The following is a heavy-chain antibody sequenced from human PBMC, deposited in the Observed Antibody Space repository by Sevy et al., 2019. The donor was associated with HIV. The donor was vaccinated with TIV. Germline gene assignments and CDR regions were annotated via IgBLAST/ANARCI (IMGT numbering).Heavy chain of an antibody. V-gene: IGHV1-18*01. CDR3: ARGPSGSQGPGQYFHH. D-gene: IGHD1-26*01. CDR2: ITAYNGNT. CDR1: GYTFTNYH. J-gene: IGHJ1*01. Sequence: ASVKVSCKASGYTFTNYHITWVRQAPGQGLEWMGWITAYNGNTNYAQRLQGRVTMTTDTSTSTAYKELRSLRSDDTAVYYCARGPSGSQGPGQYFHHWGQGTLVTVSS.